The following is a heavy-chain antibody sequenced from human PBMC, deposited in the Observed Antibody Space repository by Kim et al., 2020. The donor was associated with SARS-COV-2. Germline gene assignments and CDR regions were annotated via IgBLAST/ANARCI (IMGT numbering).Heavy chain of an antibody. J-gene: IGHJ4*02. D-gene: IGHD3-3*01. CDR1: GFTFSDYW. Sequence: GGSLRLSCAVAGFTFSDYWMDWVRQAPGKGLEWVAKIKQDVSEKYYLDSVKGRFTISRDNSKNSLYLQMNSLRAEDTAVYYCARVSRFLEWLLYKSDYFDYWGQGTLVTVSS. CDR3: ARVSRFLEWLLYKSDYFDY. CDR2: IKQDVSEK. V-gene: IGHV3-7*01.